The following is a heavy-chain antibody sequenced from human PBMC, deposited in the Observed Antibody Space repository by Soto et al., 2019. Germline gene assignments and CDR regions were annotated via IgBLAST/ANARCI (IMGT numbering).Heavy chain of an antibody. CDR1: GYTITSYG. V-gene: IGHV1-18*01. CDR2: ISAYNGNT. CDR3: ARALGSGGSCYV. D-gene: IGHD2-15*01. Sequence: ASVTVSCKASGYTITSYGISWVRQAPGQGLEWMGWISAYNGNTNYAQKLQGRVTMTTDTSTSTAYMELRSLRSDDTAVYYCARALGSGGSCYVWGQGTLVTVPQ. J-gene: IGHJ4*02.